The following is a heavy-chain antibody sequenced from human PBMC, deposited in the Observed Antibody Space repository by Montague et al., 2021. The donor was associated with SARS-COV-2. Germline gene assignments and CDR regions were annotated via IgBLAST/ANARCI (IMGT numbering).Heavy chain of an antibody. CDR3: ARDSGNDNTGYYGLDY. Sequence: SLRLSCAASGFSVSNNYMIWVRRAPGKGLEWVSAIFSGGSSYYADSVMGRFSISRDTSENMLYLQMNSLRAEDTAVCYCARDSGNDNTGYYGLDYWGQGTLVTVSS. J-gene: IGHJ4*02. CDR1: GFSVSNNY. D-gene: IGHD3-22*01. V-gene: IGHV3-53*01. CDR2: IFSGGSS.